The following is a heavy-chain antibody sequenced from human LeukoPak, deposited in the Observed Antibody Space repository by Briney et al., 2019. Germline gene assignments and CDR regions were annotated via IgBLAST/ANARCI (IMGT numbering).Heavy chain of an antibody. CDR2: ISGSGGNT. J-gene: IGHJ4*02. CDR3: AKGLGGSGTLDYFDY. CDR1: GFTFSSNA. V-gene: IGHV3-23*01. Sequence: GGSLRLSRAASGFTFSSNAMNWVRQAPGKGLEWVSAISGSGGNTNYAASVKGRFTISRDNSKNTLFLQMNSLRAEDTAVYYCAKGLGGSGTLDYFDYWGQGTLVTVSS. D-gene: IGHD3-10*01.